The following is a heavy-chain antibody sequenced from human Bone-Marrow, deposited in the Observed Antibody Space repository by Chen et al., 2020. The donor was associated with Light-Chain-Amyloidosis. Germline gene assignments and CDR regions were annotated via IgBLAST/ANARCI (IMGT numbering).Heavy chain of an antibody. CDR2: VQGDGSDK. V-gene: IGHV3-7*05. J-gene: IGHJ4*02. Sequence: EVQLVESGGGLVQPGESLRLSCAASGISFSNNWMSWVRQAPGKGLEWVANVQGDGSDKYYVDSVKGRFTISRDNAKNPLYLQMNSLRAEDTAVYYCTTEYLGAYDYWGQGTLLTVSS. D-gene: IGHD3-16*01. CDR1: GISFSNNW. CDR3: TTEYLGAYDY.